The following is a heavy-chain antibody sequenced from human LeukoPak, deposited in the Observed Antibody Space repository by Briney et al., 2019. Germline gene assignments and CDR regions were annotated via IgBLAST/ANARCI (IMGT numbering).Heavy chain of an antibody. V-gene: IGHV4-30-2*01. CDR1: GGSISSGGYY. Sequence: SETLSLTCTVSGGSISSGGYYWSWIRQPPGKGLEWIGYIYHSGSTYYNPSLKSRVTISVDRSKNQFSLKLSSVTAADTAVYHCARRVAAAAYYFDYWGQGTLVTVSS. J-gene: IGHJ4*02. CDR3: ARRVAAAAYYFDY. D-gene: IGHD6-13*01. CDR2: IYHSGST.